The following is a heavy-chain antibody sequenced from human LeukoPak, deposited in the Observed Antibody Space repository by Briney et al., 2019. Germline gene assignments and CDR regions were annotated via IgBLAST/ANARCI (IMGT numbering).Heavy chain of an antibody. D-gene: IGHD1-7*01. V-gene: IGHV1-69*13. CDR2: IIPIFGTA. CDR1: GGTFSSYA. CDR3: ARESTKLELTPPFDY. Sequence: WASVKVSCKASGGTFSSYAISWVRQAPGQGLEWMGGIIPIFGTANYAQKFQGRVTITADESTSTAYMELSSLRSEDTAVYYCARESTKLELTPPFDYWGQGTLVTVSS. J-gene: IGHJ4*02.